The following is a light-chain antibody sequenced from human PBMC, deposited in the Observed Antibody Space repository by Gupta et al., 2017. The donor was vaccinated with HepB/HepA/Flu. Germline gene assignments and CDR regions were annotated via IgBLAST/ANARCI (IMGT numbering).Light chain of an antibody. CDR1: QSISSY. CDR3: QQSDSTSWT. V-gene: IGKV1-39*01. CDR2: AAS. Sequence: DIQMTQSPSSLSASVGDRVTITCRASQSISSYLNWYQQKPGKAPKLLIYAASRLQSGVPSRFSGSGSGTDFTLTISRRQPEDFATYYCQQSDSTSWTFGQGTKVEIK. J-gene: IGKJ1*01.